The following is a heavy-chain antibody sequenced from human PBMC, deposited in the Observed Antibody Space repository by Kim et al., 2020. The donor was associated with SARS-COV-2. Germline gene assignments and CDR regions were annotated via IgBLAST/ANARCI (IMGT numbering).Heavy chain of an antibody. CDR1: GGSISSGGYY. V-gene: IGHV4-31*03. Sequence: SETLSLTCTVSGGSISSGGYYWSWIRQHPGKGLEWIGYIYYSGSTYYNPSLKSRVTISVDTSKNQFSLKLSSVTAADTAVYYCARENPREPYYYYGMDVWGQGTTVTVSS. CDR3: ARENPREPYYYYGMDV. J-gene: IGHJ6*02. CDR2: IYYSGST. D-gene: IGHD1-26*01.